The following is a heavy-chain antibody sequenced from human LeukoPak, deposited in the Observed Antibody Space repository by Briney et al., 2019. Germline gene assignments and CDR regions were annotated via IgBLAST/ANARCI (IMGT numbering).Heavy chain of an antibody. CDR2: VDGDGAT. J-gene: IGHJ4*02. D-gene: IGHD2-15*01. CDR1: GFIFGDYT. V-gene: IGHV3-23*01. CDR3: AKTSGGNY. Sequence: GGSLRLSCAASGFIFGDYTMNWVRQAPGRGLEWVSVVDGDGATYYTDSVKGRFTISRDNSKNTLSLQMNSLRLEDTAVYFCAKTSGGNYWGQGTLVTVSS.